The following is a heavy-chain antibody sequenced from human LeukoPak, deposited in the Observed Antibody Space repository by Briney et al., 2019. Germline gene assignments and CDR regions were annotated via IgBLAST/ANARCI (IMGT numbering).Heavy chain of an antibody. J-gene: IGHJ4*02. Sequence: PSETLSLTCTVSGGSISSGGYFWTWIRHHPGKGLEWIGYIYYSGSTYYNPSLKSRVTISVDLSKNQFSLKLSSVTAADTAVYYCARAPYSSSSVDYWGQGSLVTVSS. D-gene: IGHD6-6*01. V-gene: IGHV4-31*03. CDR1: GGSISSGGYF. CDR2: IYYSGST. CDR3: ARAPYSSSSVDY.